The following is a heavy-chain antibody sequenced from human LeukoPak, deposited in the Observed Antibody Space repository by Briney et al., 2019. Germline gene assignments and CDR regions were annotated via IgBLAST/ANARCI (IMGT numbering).Heavy chain of an antibody. Sequence: SETLSLTCTVSGGSISSYYWSWIRQPPGKGLEWIGSIYYSGSTYYNPSLKSRVTISVDTSKNQFSLKLSSVTAADTAVYYCARSSVRIAAAGMNAFDIWGQGTMVTVSS. CDR2: IYYSGST. J-gene: IGHJ3*02. V-gene: IGHV4-59*05. CDR1: GGSISSYY. D-gene: IGHD6-13*01. CDR3: ARSSVRIAAAGMNAFDI.